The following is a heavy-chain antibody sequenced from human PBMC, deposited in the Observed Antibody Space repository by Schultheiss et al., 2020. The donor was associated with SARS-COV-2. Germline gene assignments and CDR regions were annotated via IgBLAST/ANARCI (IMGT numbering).Heavy chain of an antibody. CDR1: GGSINSFQ. CDR2: INISGNT. V-gene: IGHV4-4*07. J-gene: IGHJ6*03. Sequence: SETLSLTCIVSGGSINSFQWIWIRQPAGKGLEWIGRINISGNTNYNPSLRSRVTMSTDTSENQFSLQLNSVTAADTAVYYCARDTSGYDFWSGYRYYYYYMDVWGKGTTVTVSS. D-gene: IGHD3-3*01. CDR3: ARDTSGYDFWSGYRYYYYYMDV.